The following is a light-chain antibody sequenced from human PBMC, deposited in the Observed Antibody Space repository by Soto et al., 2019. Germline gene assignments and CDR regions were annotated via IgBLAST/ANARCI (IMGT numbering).Light chain of an antibody. J-gene: IGKJ3*01. CDR1: QSVSSSY. V-gene: IGKV3-20*01. CDR2: GAS. CDR3: QQYGSSPRFT. Sequence: EIVLTQSPGTMSLSPWERATLSCRSIQSVSSSYLAWYQQKPGQAPRLIIYGASSRATGIPDRFSGSGSGTDFTLTISRLEPEDFAVYYCQQYGSSPRFTFGPGTKVDIK.